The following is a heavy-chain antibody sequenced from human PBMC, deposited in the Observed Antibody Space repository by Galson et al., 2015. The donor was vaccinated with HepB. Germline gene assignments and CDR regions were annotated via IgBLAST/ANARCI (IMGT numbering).Heavy chain of an antibody. CDR1: GFTFNNYG. Sequence: SLRLSCAASGFTFNNYGMGWVRQAPGKGLEWVAVIWYDGSNKYYADSVKGRFTISRDNSKNTLYLQMNSLRAEDAAVYYCARDPGFGGKSGVDYWGQGTLVTVSS. D-gene: IGHD4-23*01. V-gene: IGHV3-33*01. J-gene: IGHJ4*02. CDR3: ARDPGFGGKSGVDY. CDR2: IWYDGSNK.